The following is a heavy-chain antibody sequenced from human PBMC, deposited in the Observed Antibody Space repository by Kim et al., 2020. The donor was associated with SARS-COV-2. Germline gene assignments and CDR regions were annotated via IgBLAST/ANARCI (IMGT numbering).Heavy chain of an antibody. Sequence: GGSLRLSCAASGFTFSSYGMHWVRQAPGKGLEWVAVISYDGSNKYYADSVKGRFTISRDNSKNTLYLQMNSLRAEDTAVYYCAKDYITMVRGVFDYWGQG. D-gene: IGHD3-10*01. CDR2: ISYDGSNK. J-gene: IGHJ4*02. CDR3: AKDYITMVRGVFDY. CDR1: GFTFSSYG. V-gene: IGHV3-30*18.